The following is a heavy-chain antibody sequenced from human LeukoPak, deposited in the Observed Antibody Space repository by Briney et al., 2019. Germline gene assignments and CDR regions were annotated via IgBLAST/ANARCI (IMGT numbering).Heavy chain of an antibody. V-gene: IGHV1-18*01. CDR3: AREWLSLGHHLYYYYMDV. CDR2: ISAYNGNT. D-gene: IGHD6-19*01. Sequence: ASVKVSCKASGYTFTSYGISWVRQAPGQGLEWMGWISAYNGNTNYAQKLQGRVTMTTDTSTSTAYMELRSLRSDDTAVYYCAREWLSLGHHLYYYYMDVWGKGTTVTVSS. J-gene: IGHJ6*03. CDR1: GYTFTSYG.